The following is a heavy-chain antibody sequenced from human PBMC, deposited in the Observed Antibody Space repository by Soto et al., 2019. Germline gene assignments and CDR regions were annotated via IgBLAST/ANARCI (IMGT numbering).Heavy chain of an antibody. D-gene: IGHD2-2*03. Sequence: GGSLRLSCAASGFTFSSYSMNWVRQAPGKGLEWVSYISSSSSTIYYADSVKGRFTISRDNAKNSLYLQMNSLRAEDTAVYYCASLDIVVVPAAIGWYFDLWGRGTLVTVSS. J-gene: IGHJ2*01. CDR1: GFTFSSYS. CDR3: ASLDIVVVPAAIGWYFDL. CDR2: ISSSSSTI. V-gene: IGHV3-48*01.